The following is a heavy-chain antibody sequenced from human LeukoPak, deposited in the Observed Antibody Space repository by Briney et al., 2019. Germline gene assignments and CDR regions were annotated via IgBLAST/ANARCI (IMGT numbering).Heavy chain of an antibody. J-gene: IGHJ4*02. CDR2: IWYDGSTK. CDR1: GFTFSSFG. CDR3: ARDRYSSMWSVFEY. V-gene: IGHV3-33*01. Sequence: GGSLRLSCAASGFTFSSFGMHWVRQSPGKGLELMAVIWYDGSTKVYADSVKGRFTISRDNSRNTLYLQVNSLRAEDTAVYYCARDRYSSMWSVFEYWGQGALVTVSS. D-gene: IGHD6-13*01.